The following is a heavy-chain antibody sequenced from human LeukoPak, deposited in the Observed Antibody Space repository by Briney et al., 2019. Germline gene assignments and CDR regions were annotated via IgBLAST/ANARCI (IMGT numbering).Heavy chain of an antibody. V-gene: IGHV1-69*04. Sequence: SVKVSCKASGGTFSSYAISWVRQAPGQGLEWMGRIIPILGIANYAQKFQGRVTMTRNTSISTAYVELSSLRSEDTAVYYCARGRSSSGLNYYYYYGMDVWGQGTTVTVSS. J-gene: IGHJ6*02. D-gene: IGHD6-19*01. CDR1: GGTFSSYA. CDR3: ARGRSSSGLNYYYYYGMDV. CDR2: IIPILGIA.